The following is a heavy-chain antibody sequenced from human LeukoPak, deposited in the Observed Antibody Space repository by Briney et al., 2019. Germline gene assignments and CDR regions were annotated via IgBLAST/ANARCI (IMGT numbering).Heavy chain of an antibody. CDR1: GFTFSSYA. D-gene: IGHD3-10*01. CDR3: AGAAMVRGVDYFDN. V-gene: IGHV3-23*01. J-gene: IGHJ4*02. CDR2: ISGGGSTT. Sequence: GGSLRLSCAASGFTFSSYAMSWVRQAPGKSLEWVSVISGGGSTTYYADSVKGRFTISRDNSKNTMYLQMNSLRAEDTAVYYCAGAAMVRGVDYFDNWGQGSLVTVSS.